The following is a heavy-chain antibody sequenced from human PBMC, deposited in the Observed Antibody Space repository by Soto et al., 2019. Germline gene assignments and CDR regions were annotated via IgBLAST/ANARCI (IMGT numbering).Heavy chain of an antibody. V-gene: IGHV3-21*01. CDR2: IDTSTSYI. CDR3: ARDGGIAVAGGFDI. Sequence: PGGSLRLSCAASGFTFSSYSMNWVRQAPGKGLEWVSCIDTSTSYIYYAESVKGRFTISRDNAKNSLYLQMNSLRAEDTAVYYCARDGGIAVAGGFDIWGQGTMVTVSS. CDR1: GFTFSSYS. J-gene: IGHJ3*02. D-gene: IGHD6-19*01.